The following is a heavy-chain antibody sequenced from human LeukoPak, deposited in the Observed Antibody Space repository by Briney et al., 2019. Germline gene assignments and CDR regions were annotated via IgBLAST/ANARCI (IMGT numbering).Heavy chain of an antibody. J-gene: IGHJ4*02. CDR2: IYYSGST. V-gene: IGHV4-39*01. Sequence: PWETLSLTCTVSGGSISSSSHYWGWIRQPPRKGLEWIGSIYYSGSTYYNPSLKSRVTISVDTSKNQFSLKLSSVTAADTAVYYCARTIVGAPDYWGQGTLVTVSS. CDR1: GGSISSSSHY. CDR3: ARTIVGAPDY. D-gene: IGHD1-26*01.